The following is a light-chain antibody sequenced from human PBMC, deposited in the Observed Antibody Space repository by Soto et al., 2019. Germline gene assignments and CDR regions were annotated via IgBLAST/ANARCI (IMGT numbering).Light chain of an antibody. V-gene: IGKV3-11*01. Sequence: EIVLTQSPATLSLSPGERATLSCRASESISSYLAWYQQRPGQAPSLLIYDASNRAPGIPARFSGSGSGTDFTLTIDNLEPEDFAVYYCQQRSKLPLTFGGGTKVEI. CDR1: ESISSY. CDR2: DAS. J-gene: IGKJ4*01. CDR3: QQRSKLPLT.